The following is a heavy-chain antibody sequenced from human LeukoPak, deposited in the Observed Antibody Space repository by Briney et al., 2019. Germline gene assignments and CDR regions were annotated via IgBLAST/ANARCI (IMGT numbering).Heavy chain of an antibody. Sequence: SETLSLTCAVYGGSFSGYYWSWIRQPPGKGLEWIGEINHSGSTNYNPSLKSRVTISVDTSKNQFSLKLSSVTAADTAVYYRARRSLAAAGMNYYFDYWGQGTLVTVSS. CDR2: INHSGST. V-gene: IGHV4-34*01. D-gene: IGHD6-13*01. J-gene: IGHJ4*02. CDR1: GGSFSGYY. CDR3: ARRSLAAAGMNYYFDY.